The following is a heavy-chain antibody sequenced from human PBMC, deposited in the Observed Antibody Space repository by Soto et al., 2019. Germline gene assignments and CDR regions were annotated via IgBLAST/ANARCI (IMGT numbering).Heavy chain of an antibody. CDR1: GFTFSSYA. CDR2: ISGSGGST. Sequence: EVQLLESGGGLVQPGGSLRLSCAASGFTFSSYAMSWVRQAPGKGLEWVSAISGSGGSTYYADSVKGRFTISRDNSKITLYLQMNSLRAEDTAVYYCARCDLPFSPRPPITIFGVVTHFDYWGQGTLVTVSS. V-gene: IGHV3-23*01. D-gene: IGHD3-3*01. J-gene: IGHJ4*02. CDR3: ARCDLPFSPRPPITIFGVVTHFDY.